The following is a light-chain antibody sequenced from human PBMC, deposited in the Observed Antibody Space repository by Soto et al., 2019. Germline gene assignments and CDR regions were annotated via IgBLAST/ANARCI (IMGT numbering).Light chain of an antibody. CDR3: QQYYDWPQFT. V-gene: IGKV3-15*01. J-gene: IGKJ4*01. Sequence: EIVMTQSPATLSVSPGERATLSCRASQSVSYSLAWYQQKPGQGPRFLIFGASTRAPGIPARFSGSGSGTEFTLTISSLQYEDFAIYYCQQYYDWPQFTFGGGTKVEIK. CDR2: GAS. CDR1: QSVSYS.